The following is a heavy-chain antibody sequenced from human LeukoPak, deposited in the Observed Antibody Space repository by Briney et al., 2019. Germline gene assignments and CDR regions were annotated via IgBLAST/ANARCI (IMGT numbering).Heavy chain of an antibody. Sequence: SETLSLTCAVYGGSFSGYYWSWIRQPPGKGLEWIGEINHSGSTNYNPSLKSRVTISVDTSKNQFSLRLSSVTAADTAVYFCARGGRQQLVNLWGQGTLVTVSS. D-gene: IGHD6-13*01. J-gene: IGHJ4*02. V-gene: IGHV4-34*01. CDR3: ARGGRQQLVNL. CDR2: INHSGST. CDR1: GGSFSGYY.